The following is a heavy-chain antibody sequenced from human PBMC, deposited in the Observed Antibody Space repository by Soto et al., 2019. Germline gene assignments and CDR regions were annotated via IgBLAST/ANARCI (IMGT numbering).Heavy chain of an antibody. D-gene: IGHD1-26*01. CDR3: AALRESNYYYYYGMDV. V-gene: IGHV1-58*01. Sequence: ASVKGSCKGSGFTLTGAAVRWVRQARGQRLEWIGWIVVGSGNTNYAQKFQERVTITRDMSTSTAYMELSSLRSEDTAVYYCAALRESNYYYYYGMDVWGQGTTVTVSS. CDR2: IVVGSGNT. J-gene: IGHJ6*02. CDR1: GFTLTGAA.